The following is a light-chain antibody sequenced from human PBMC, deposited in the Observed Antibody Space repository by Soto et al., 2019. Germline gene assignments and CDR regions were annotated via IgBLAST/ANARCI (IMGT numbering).Light chain of an antibody. V-gene: IGKV3-11*01. CDR1: QSVSSY. Sequence: EIVLPQSPAPLSLSPGERATLSCRASQSVSSYLAWYQHKPVQAPRLLIYDASTWATGIPARFSGSGSGTDFTLTISSLEPEDFAVYYCQQRSNSTPTFGQGTRLEIK. J-gene: IGKJ5*01. CDR2: DAS. CDR3: QQRSNSTPT.